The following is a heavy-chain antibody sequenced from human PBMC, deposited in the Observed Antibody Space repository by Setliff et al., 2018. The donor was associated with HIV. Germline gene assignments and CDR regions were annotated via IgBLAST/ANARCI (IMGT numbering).Heavy chain of an antibody. CDR3: ASLNYYDSSGYYPH. D-gene: IGHD3-22*01. V-gene: IGHV4-59*06. J-gene: IGHJ4*02. CDR2: IYYSGST. Sequence: PSETLSLTCAVSGESVSGYYWSWIRQPAGRGLEWIGYIYYSGSTYYNPSLKSRVTISVDTSKNQFSLKLSSVTAADTAVYYCASLNYYDSSGYYPHWGQGTLVTVSS. CDR1: GESVSGYY.